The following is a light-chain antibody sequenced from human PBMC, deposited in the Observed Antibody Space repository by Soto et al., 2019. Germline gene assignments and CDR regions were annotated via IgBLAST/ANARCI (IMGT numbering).Light chain of an antibody. V-gene: IGLV4-69*01. CDR1: SGHSSYA. Sequence: QPVLTQSPSASASLGASVKLTCTLSSGHSSYAIAWHQQQPEKGPRYLMKINSDGSHSKGDGIPDRFSGSSSGAERYLTISSLQSEDEADYYWQTWGTGIQVVGGGTKLTVL. CDR3: QTWGTGIQV. CDR2: INSDGSH. J-gene: IGLJ2*01.